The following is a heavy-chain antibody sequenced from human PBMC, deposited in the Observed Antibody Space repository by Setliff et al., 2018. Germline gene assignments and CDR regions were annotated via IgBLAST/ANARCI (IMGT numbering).Heavy chain of an antibody. D-gene: IGHD1-20*01. CDR3: SRGQDNSKVGHD. J-gene: IGHJ4*02. CDR1: RGSFSNFY. CDR2: IHPTGGA. Sequence: KTSETLSLTCAVDRGSFSNFYLTWIRQSPGKGLEWIGEIHPTGGAKYNPSLQSRVTMSVDTSSKQHSLKLTSVTAADTAMYYCSRGQDNSKVGHDWGQGTLVTVSS. V-gene: IGHV4-34*01.